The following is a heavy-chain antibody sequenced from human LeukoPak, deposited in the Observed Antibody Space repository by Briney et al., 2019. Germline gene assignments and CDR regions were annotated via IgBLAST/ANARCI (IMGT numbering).Heavy chain of an antibody. Sequence: SVKVSCKTSGGTFSSYAISWVRQAPGQGLEWMGRIIPIFGTANYAQKFQGRVTITTDESTSTAHMELSSLRSEDTAVYYCARDQRSSSWYGSFDYWGQGTLVTVSS. J-gene: IGHJ4*02. CDR3: ARDQRSSSWYGSFDY. D-gene: IGHD6-13*01. CDR1: GGTFSSYA. CDR2: IIPIFGTA. V-gene: IGHV1-69*05.